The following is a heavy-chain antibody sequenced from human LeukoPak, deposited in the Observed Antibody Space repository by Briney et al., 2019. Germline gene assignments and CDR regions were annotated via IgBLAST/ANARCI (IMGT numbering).Heavy chain of an antibody. CDR3: ARGFYDGVNWFDP. Sequence: GGTLRLSCAASGFTFNTYGMSWVRQAPGKGLEWVSAISGSGGNTYYADSVKGRFTISRDNSKNTLYLQMNSLRAEDTAVYYCARGFYDGVNWFDPWGQGTLVTVSS. D-gene: IGHD5/OR15-5a*01. J-gene: IGHJ5*02. CDR2: ISGSGGNT. V-gene: IGHV3-23*01. CDR1: GFTFNTYG.